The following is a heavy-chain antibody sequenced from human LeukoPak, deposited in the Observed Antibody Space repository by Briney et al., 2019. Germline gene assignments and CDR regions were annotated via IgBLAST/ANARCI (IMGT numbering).Heavy chain of an antibody. D-gene: IGHD6-13*01. J-gene: IGHJ5*02. V-gene: IGHV3-74*01. CDR1: GFTFSSYW. CDR3: AKDSGSSLGRWFDP. Sequence: GGSLRLACAASGFTFSSYWMHWVRQAPGKGLVWVSRINSDESSTNYADSVKGRFTISRDNAKNSLYLQMNSLRAEDTALYYCAKDSGSSLGRWFDPWGQGTLVTVSS. CDR2: INSDESST.